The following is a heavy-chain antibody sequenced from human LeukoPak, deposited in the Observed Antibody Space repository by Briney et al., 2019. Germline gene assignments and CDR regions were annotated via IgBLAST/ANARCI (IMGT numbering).Heavy chain of an antibody. D-gene: IGHD3-9*01. Sequence: GGSLRLSCAASSFTFSSYGMNWVRQTPGKGLEWVANIKKDGTEKNHADSVKGRFTISRDNAKNLLYLQMNNLRVEDTAVYYCAGKFRGTGYPDFWGQGTLLTVSS. CDR2: IKKDGTEK. J-gene: IGHJ4*02. CDR1: SFTFSSYG. V-gene: IGHV3-7*01. CDR3: AGKFRGTGYPDF.